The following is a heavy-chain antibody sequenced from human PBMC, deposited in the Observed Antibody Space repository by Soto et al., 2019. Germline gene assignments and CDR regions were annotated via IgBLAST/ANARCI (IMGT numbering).Heavy chain of an antibody. D-gene: IGHD1-26*01. CDR2: IIAYNGNT. Sequence: QVQLVQSGAEVKKPGASVKVSCKASGYTFTSYGISWVRQAPGQGLEWMGWIIAYNGNTNYAQKLQCRVNMTTDTSTSTAYMEMRSLRSDDTAVYYCARPFSVVGATDAFDIWGQGTMVTVSS. J-gene: IGHJ3*02. V-gene: IGHV1-18*01. CDR1: GYTFTSYG. CDR3: ARPFSVVGATDAFDI.